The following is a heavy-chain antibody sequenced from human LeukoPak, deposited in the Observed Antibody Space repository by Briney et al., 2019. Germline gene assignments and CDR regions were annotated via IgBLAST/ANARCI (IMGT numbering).Heavy chain of an antibody. CDR1: GYTFTSYY. Sequence: GASVKVSCKASGYTFTSYYMHWVRQAPGQGLEWMGIINPSGGSTSYAQKFQGRVTMTRDTSTSTVYMELSSLRSDDTAVYYCARLPRYSYGPRAAEYFQHWGQGTLVTVSS. CDR2: INPSGGST. V-gene: IGHV1-46*01. CDR3: ARLPRYSYGPRAAEYFQH. D-gene: IGHD5-18*01. J-gene: IGHJ1*01.